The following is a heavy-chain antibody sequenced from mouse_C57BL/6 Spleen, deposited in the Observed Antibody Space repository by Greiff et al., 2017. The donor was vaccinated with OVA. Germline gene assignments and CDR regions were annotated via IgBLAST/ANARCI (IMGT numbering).Heavy chain of an antibody. D-gene: IGHD1-1*01. J-gene: IGHJ3*01. CDR1: GYTFTSYW. Sequence: VKLQQPGAELVKPGASVKLSCKASGYTFTSYWMHWVKQRPGQGLEWIGRIDPNSGGTKYNEKFKSKATLTVDKPSSTAYMQLSSLTSEDSAVYYCARSGGRRAWFAYWGQGTLVTVSA. CDR3: ARSGGRRAWFAY. CDR2: IDPNSGGT. V-gene: IGHV1-72*01.